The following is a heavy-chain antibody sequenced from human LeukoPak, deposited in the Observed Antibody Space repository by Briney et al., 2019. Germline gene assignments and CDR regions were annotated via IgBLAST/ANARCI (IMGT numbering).Heavy chain of an antibody. Sequence: GGSLRLSCAASGFTLSSYAMSWVRQGPGKGLEWVSAISVSGNTYHADSVKGRFTISRYSSKNTLYLQMNSLRAGDAAVYYCAKDGDDCIDFWGQGTLVTVSS. CDR2: ISVSGNT. J-gene: IGHJ4*02. V-gene: IGHV3-23*01. CDR1: GFTLSSYA. CDR3: AKDGDDCIDF. D-gene: IGHD3-22*01.